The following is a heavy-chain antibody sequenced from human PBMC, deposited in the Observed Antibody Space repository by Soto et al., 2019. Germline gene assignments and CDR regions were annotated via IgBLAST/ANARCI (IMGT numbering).Heavy chain of an antibody. CDR1: GGTFSSYA. D-gene: IGHD2-15*01. Sequence: QVQLVQSGAEVKKPGSSVKVSCKASGGTFSSYAISWVRQAPGQGLEWMGGIIPIFGTANYAQKFQGRVTITADESTSTAYMELSSLRSEDTAVYYCARPSGGIVVVVAAEGGMDVWGQGTTVTVSS. J-gene: IGHJ6*02. V-gene: IGHV1-69*12. CDR2: IIPIFGTA. CDR3: ARPSGGIVVVVAAEGGMDV.